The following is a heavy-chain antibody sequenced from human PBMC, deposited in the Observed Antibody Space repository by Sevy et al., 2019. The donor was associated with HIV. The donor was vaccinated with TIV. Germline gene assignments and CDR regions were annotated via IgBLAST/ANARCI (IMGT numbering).Heavy chain of an antibody. Sequence: SETLSLTCTVSGGSISSGDYYWSWIRQPPGKGLEGIGYIYYSGSTYYNPSLKSRVTISVDTSKNQFSLKLSSVTAADTAVYYCARDSAALKDAFDIWGQGTMVTVSS. J-gene: IGHJ3*02. CDR2: IYYSGST. CDR1: GGSISSGDYY. D-gene: IGHD6-25*01. CDR3: ARDSAALKDAFDI. V-gene: IGHV4-30-4*01.